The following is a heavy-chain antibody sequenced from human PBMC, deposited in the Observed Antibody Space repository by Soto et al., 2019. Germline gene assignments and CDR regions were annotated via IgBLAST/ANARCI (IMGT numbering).Heavy chain of an antibody. CDR3: AKDRYCSGGSCPYYYYYGMDV. D-gene: IGHD2-15*01. V-gene: IGHV3-30*18. Sequence: PGGSLRLSCAASGLTFSSYGMHWVRQAPGKGLEWLTFISHDGSKTYYADSVKGRFTISRDNSKNTLYLQMNSLRAEDTAVYYCAKDRYCSGGSCPYYYYYGMDVWGQGTTVTVSS. CDR1: GLTFSSYG. CDR2: ISHDGSKT. J-gene: IGHJ6*02.